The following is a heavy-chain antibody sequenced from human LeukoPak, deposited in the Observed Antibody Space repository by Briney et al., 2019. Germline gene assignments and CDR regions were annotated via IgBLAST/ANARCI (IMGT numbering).Heavy chain of an antibody. J-gene: IGHJ4*02. Sequence: GGSLRLSCAASGFTFSSYGMHWVRQAPGKGLEWVSVLYAGGESYYADSVLGRFTISRDNSNNTVFLEMNSLTADDTAVYFCARDSAGNQYSSGNFDLWGQGTLVTVSS. D-gene: IGHD3-10*01. V-gene: IGHV3-53*01. CDR2: LYAGGES. CDR1: GFTFSSYG. CDR3: ARDSAGNQYSSGNFDL.